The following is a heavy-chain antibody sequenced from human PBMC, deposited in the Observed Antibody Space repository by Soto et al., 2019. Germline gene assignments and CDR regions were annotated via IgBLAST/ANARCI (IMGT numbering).Heavy chain of an antibody. CDR2: ISYDGGKQ. CDR3: ARSLEPPYDSHGTIGYYYFES. CDR1: GFNFENYG. J-gene: IGHJ4*02. D-gene: IGHD1-1*01. Sequence: QAQLVDSGGGVAQPGRSLRLSCAASGFNFENYGMHWVRQAPGKGLEWVAVISYDGGKQYYGDSVKGRFTISRDNSKNTLFLQTNSLRAEDMAVYYCARSLEPPYDSHGTIGYYYFESWGQGTLVTVSS. V-gene: IGHV3-30*03.